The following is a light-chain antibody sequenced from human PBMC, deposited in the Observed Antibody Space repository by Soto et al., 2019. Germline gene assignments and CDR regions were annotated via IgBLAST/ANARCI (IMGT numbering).Light chain of an antibody. CDR1: QNVDNA. V-gene: IGKV3-15*01. CDR3: QQYDIWAS. J-gene: IGKJ4*01. CDR2: AAS. Sequence: EIVMTQSPVTLSVSPGDRVTLSCRASQNVDNAVAWYQQKYGQPPTLRIYAASTRATGVPDRFRGSGSGTDFTLTISSLQSEDFAVYYCQQYDIWASFGGGSRVDFK.